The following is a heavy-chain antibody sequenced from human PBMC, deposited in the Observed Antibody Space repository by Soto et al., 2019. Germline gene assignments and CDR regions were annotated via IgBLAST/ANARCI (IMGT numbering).Heavy chain of an antibody. V-gene: IGHV4-59*01. CDR1: GASISSSY. D-gene: IGHD3-22*01. Sequence: LSLTCTVSGASISSSYWSWIRQSPGKGLEWIGYVYYSGSTNYNPSLKSRVTISVDTSKNQFSLKLSSVTAADTAVYYCARGYYDSSGQSNTFDIWGQGTMVTVSS. CDR3: ARGYYDSSGQSNTFDI. CDR2: VYYSGST. J-gene: IGHJ3*02.